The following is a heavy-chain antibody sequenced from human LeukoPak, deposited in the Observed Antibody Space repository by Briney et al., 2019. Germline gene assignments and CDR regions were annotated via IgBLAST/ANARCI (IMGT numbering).Heavy chain of an antibody. V-gene: IGHV3-30-3*01. CDR3: ARGFSSGYCNDY. D-gene: IGHD3-22*01. J-gene: IGHJ4*02. Sequence: PGGSLRLSCAASGFTFSSYAMHWVRQAPGKGLEWVAVISYDGSNKYYADSVEGRFTISRDNSKNTLYLQMNSLRAEDTAVYYCARGFSSGYCNDYWGQGTLVTVSS. CDR2: ISYDGSNK. CDR1: GFTFSSYA.